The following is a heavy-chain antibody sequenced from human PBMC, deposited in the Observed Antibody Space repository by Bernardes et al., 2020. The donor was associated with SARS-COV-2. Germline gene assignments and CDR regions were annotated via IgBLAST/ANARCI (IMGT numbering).Heavy chain of an antibody. CDR3: ARHTGVRGNHAVRFDY. CDR2: ISFSGST. CDR1: GGSISSSSDF. D-gene: IGHD1-26*01. J-gene: IGHJ4*02. V-gene: IGHV4-39*01. Sequence: SETLSLTCSVSGGSISSSSDFWGWIRQSPGKGLEWIASISFSGSTYYNPSLESRVTIFVDTSKYQFPLRLSSMTAADTASYYCARHTGVRGNHAVRFDYWGQGTLVTVSS.